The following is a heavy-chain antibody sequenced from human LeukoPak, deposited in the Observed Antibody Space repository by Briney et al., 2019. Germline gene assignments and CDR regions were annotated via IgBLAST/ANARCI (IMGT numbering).Heavy chain of an antibody. CDR1: GGSISSSNYY. CDR3: SCDDSSGYYYGPVDY. CDR2: VFYSGTT. J-gene: IGHJ4*02. Sequence: SETLSLTCTVSGGSISSSNYYWGWIRQPPGKGLQWIGSVFYSGTTYYNPSLKSRVTISVDTSKNQFSLRLSSVTAADTAVYYCSCDDSSGYYYGPVDYWGQGTLVTVSS. D-gene: IGHD3-22*01. V-gene: IGHV4-39*07.